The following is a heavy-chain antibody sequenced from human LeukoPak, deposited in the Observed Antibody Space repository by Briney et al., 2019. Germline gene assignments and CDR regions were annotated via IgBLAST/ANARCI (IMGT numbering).Heavy chain of an antibody. D-gene: IGHD3-22*01. J-gene: IGHJ4*02. V-gene: IGHV3-9*01. Sequence: GGSLRLSCAASGFTFDDYAMHWVRQAPGKGLEWVSGISWNSGSIGYADSVKGRFTISRDNAKNSLYLQMNSLGAEDTAVYYCARSDGNYYDSTGYCDYWGQGTLVTVSS. CDR1: GFTFDDYA. CDR3: ARSDGNYYDSTGYCDY. CDR2: ISWNSGSI.